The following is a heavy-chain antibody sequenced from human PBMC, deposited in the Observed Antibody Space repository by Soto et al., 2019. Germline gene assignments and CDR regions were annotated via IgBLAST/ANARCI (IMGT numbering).Heavy chain of an antibody. CDR1: GFSFINAW. CDR2: VKGKGSGGTS. CDR3: TTAGDVVVAAHYFEY. Sequence: EVQLVDSGGGLVEPGGSLRLSCAASGFSFINAWMHWVRQAPGKGLEWVGLVKGKGSGGTSDYAAPVRGRFTISRDDSKNTLYLRMSSLKIEDTARYYCTTAGDVVVAAHYFEYWGQGTLVTVSS. J-gene: IGHJ4*02. V-gene: IGHV3-15*01. D-gene: IGHD2-15*01.